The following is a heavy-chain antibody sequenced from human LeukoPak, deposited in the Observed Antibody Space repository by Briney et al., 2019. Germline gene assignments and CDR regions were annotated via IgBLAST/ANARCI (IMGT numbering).Heavy chain of an antibody. CDR1: GFSLSTSGMR. D-gene: IGHD3-9*01. CDR2: TDWDDDK. CDR3: ARSYDILTGYYGLFDY. J-gene: IGHJ4*02. V-gene: IGHV2-70*04. Sequence: ESGPALAKPTQTLTLTCTFSGFSLSTSGMRVSWIRQPPGKALEWLARTDWDDDKFYSTSLKTRLTISKDTSKNQVVLTMTNMDPVDTATHYCARSYDILTGYYGLFDYWGQGTLVTVSS.